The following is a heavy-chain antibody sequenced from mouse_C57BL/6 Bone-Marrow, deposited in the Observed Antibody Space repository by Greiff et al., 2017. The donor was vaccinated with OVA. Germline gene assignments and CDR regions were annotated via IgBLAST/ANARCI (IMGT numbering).Heavy chain of an antibody. V-gene: IGHV5-6*01. Sequence: EVMLVESGGDLVKPGGSLKLSCAASGFTFSSYGMSWVRQTPDKRLEWVATISSGGSYTYYPDSVKGRFTISRDNAKNTLYLQMSSLKSEDTAMYYCARRTTVVAGPDAMDYWGQGTSVTVSS. CDR1: GFTFSSYG. CDR3: ARRTTVVAGPDAMDY. CDR2: ISSGGSYT. D-gene: IGHD1-1*01. J-gene: IGHJ4*01.